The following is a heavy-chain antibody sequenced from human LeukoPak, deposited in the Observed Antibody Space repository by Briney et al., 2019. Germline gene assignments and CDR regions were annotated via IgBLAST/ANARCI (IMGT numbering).Heavy chain of an antibody. Sequence: SVKVSCKASGYTFTSYAISWVRQAPGQGLEWMGGIIPIFGTANYAQKFQGRVTITTDESTSTAYMELSSLRSEDTAVYYCASDYGDFSSPFDYWGQGTLVTVSS. CDR2: IIPIFGTA. V-gene: IGHV1-69*05. J-gene: IGHJ4*02. D-gene: IGHD4-17*01. CDR1: GYTFTSYA. CDR3: ASDYGDFSSPFDY.